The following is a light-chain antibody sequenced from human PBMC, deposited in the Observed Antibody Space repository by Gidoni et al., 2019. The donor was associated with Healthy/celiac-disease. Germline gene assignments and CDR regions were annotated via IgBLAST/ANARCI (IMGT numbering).Light chain of an antibody. J-gene: IGKJ4*01. CDR3: QQYYSYPLT. V-gene: IGKV1-8*01. CDR1: QGISSY. CDR2: AAS. Sequence: AIRMTQSPSSFSASTGDRVTITCRASQGISSYIAWYQQKPGKAPKLLIYAASTLQSGVPSLFSGSCSGTYFTLTISCLQSEDFATYYCQQYYSYPLTFGGGTKVEIK.